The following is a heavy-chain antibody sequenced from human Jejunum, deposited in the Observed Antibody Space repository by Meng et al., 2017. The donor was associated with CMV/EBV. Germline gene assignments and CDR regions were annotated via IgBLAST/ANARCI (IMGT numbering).Heavy chain of an antibody. V-gene: IGHV7-4-1*02. CDR3: ARDGLNERYFDY. Sequence: QVQLVQSGSELKKPGASVRVSCKASGYTFTNNNLIWVRQAPGQGPEWMGWINTNTGNPTYARDFTGRFVFSLDTSVSTAYLQISSLKAEDTAVYYCARDGLNERYFDYWGQGTLVTVSS. CDR1: GYTFTNNN. CDR2: INTNTGNP. J-gene: IGHJ4*02. D-gene: IGHD3-22*01.